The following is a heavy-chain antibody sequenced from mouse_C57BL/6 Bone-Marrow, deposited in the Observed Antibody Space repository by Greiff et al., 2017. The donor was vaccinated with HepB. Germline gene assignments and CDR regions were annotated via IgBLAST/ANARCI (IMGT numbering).Heavy chain of an antibody. D-gene: IGHD4-1*01. CDR3: TPNWDDWYFDV. CDR1: GYAFSSSW. Sequence: LVESGPELVKPGASVKISCKASGYAFSSSWMNWVKQRPGKGLEWIGRIYPGDGDTNYNGKFKGKATLTADKSSSTAYMQLSSLTSEDTAVYYWTPNWDDWYFDVWGTGTTVTVSS. J-gene: IGHJ1*03. CDR2: IYPGDGDT. V-gene: IGHV1-82*01.